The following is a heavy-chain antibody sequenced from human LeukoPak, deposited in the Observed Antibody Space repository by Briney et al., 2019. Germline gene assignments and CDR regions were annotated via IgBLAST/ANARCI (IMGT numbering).Heavy chain of an antibody. CDR3: GRVAYCGGSCYYYFDY. V-gene: IGHV1-2*02. CDR2: INPSSGAT. J-gene: IGHJ4*02. Sequence: ASVKVSCKASGYTFTGYYMHWVRQAPGQGLEWMGFINPSSGATNYAQKFQGRVTMTRDTSISTAYMELSSLTSDDTAVYYCGRVAYCGGSCYYYFDYWGQGTLVTVSS. CDR1: GYTFTGYY. D-gene: IGHD2-21*02.